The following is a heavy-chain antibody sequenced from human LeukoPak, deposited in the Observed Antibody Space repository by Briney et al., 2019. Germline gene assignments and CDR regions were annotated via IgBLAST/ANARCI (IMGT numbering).Heavy chain of an antibody. CDR2: TYNSDTT. CDR3: AKGGTVAFDY. Sequence: SETLSLTCTVSGASITSYYWSWIRQSPGKGLEWIGCTYNSDTTNYNPSLKSRHTISVDTSKKQFSLKLSSVTAADTAVYYCAKGGTVAFDYWGQGTLVTVSS. J-gene: IGHJ4*02. V-gene: IGHV4-59*01. CDR1: GASITSYY. D-gene: IGHD4-23*01.